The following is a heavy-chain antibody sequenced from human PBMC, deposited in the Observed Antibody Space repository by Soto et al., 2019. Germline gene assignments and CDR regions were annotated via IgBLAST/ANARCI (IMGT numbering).Heavy chain of an antibody. CDR2: IYPGDSDT. CDR1: GYTFTNYW. J-gene: IGHJ6*02. CDR3: AASIFYYGMDV. Sequence: GESLKISCKGSGYTFTNYWIGWVRQMPGKGLEWMGIIYPGDSDTKYNPSFQGQVTISADKSITTTYLRWTSLKASDAAIYYCAASIFYYGMDVWGQGTTVTVSS. V-gene: IGHV5-51*01.